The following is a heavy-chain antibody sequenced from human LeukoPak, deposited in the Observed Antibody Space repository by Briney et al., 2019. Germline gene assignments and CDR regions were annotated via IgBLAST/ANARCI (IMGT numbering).Heavy chain of an antibody. D-gene: IGHD3-10*01. Sequence: VASVEVSCKTSGYTFTNYDINWVRQATGQGLEWMGWMNPNSGDTGYAHKFQGRVTMTANTSINTAYMELSSLRSEDTAVYYCARMHYYDSGGSNWFDPWGQGTLVTVSS. CDR1: GYTFTNYD. V-gene: IGHV1-8*01. CDR3: ARMHYYDSGGSNWFDP. J-gene: IGHJ5*02. CDR2: MNPNSGDT.